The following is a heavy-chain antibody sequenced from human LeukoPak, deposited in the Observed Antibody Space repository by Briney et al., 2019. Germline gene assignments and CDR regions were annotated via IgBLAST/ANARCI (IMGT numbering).Heavy chain of an antibody. CDR2: IYYSGST. J-gene: IGHJ3*02. Sequence: SETLSLTCTVSGGSISSSGYYWGWIRQPPGKGLEWIGSIYYSGSTYYNPSLKSRVTISVDTSRNQFSLKLSSVTAADTAVYYCARSRSGYSYDHAAFEIWGQGTMVTVSS. CDR1: GGSISSSGYY. D-gene: IGHD5-18*01. CDR3: ARSRSGYSYDHAAFEI. V-gene: IGHV4-39*07.